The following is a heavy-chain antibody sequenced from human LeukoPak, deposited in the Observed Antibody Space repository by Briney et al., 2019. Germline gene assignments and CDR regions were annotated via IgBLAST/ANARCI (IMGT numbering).Heavy chain of an antibody. Sequence: PGGSLRLSCAASGFTFSSHSMNWVRQAPGKWLEWVSSITNSYIYYTESVKGRFTISRDNSKNTLYLQMNSLRAEDTAVYYCARANSWEDMAPRSGGFDYWGQGTLVTVSS. D-gene: IGHD2-15*01. V-gene: IGHV3-21*01. CDR2: ITNSYI. CDR1: GFTFSSHS. J-gene: IGHJ4*02. CDR3: ARANSWEDMAPRSGGFDY.